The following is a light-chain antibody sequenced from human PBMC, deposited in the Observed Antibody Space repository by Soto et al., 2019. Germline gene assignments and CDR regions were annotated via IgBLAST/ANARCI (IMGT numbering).Light chain of an antibody. CDR2: DAF. V-gene: IGKV1-5*01. CDR1: QNIGGW. J-gene: IGKJ1*01. Sequence: IRMTQSPSSLSASTGDRVTITCRASQNIGGWLAWYQQKPGKAPKLLMYDAFSLESGVPSRFSGSGSGTEFTLTISSLQTDDSATYYCQQFNSYSLTFGQGTKVDIK. CDR3: QQFNSYSLT.